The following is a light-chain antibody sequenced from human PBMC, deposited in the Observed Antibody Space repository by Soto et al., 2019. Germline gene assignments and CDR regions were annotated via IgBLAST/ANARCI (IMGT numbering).Light chain of an antibody. Sequence: EIVSTQTPATLSVSPGERATISFRASQSVSSDLAWYQQKAGQAPRLLIYGSSTRATGIQARFSGSGSGTEFTLTISSLQSEDFAVYYGQQYNNWPPLTFGGGTKVESK. J-gene: IGKJ4*01. V-gene: IGKV3-15*01. CDR1: QSVSSD. CDR2: GSS. CDR3: QQYNNWPPLT.